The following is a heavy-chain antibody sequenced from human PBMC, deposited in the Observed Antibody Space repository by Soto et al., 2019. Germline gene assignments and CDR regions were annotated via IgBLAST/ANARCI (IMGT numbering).Heavy chain of an antibody. CDR3: SRRYSFGSGKYGADV. Sequence: PSETLSLTCTVSGASISSSKNYWGWIRQPPGKGLEWIGTISYSGSTYYNPSLNGRVIISVDTSKNQFSLKLSSLTAADTAVYYCSRRYSFGSGKYGADVWGQGTMVTVSS. J-gene: IGHJ6*02. CDR1: GASISSSKNY. D-gene: IGHD3-10*01. V-gene: IGHV4-39*01. CDR2: ISYSGST.